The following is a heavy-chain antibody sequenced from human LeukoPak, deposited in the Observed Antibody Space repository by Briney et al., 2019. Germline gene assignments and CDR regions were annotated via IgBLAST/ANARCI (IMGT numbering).Heavy chain of an antibody. J-gene: IGHJ6*04. V-gene: IGHV3-48*03. CDR2: ISSSGSTI. CDR3: AELGITMIGGV. CDR1: GFSFGDYS. Sequence: GGSLRLSCTASGFSFGDYSMNWVRQAPGKGLEWVSYISSSGSTIYYADSVKGRFTISRDNAKNSLYLQMNSLRAEDTAVYYCAELGITMIGGVWGKGTTVTISS. D-gene: IGHD3-10*02.